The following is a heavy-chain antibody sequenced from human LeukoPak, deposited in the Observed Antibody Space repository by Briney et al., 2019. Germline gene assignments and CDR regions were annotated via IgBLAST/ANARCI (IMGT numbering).Heavy chain of an antibody. CDR2: FDPEDGET. CDR1: GYTLTELS. D-gene: IGHD1-26*01. V-gene: IGHV1-24*01. J-gene: IGHJ4*02. CDR3: ATVRVWSMGATLFDY. Sequence: ASVKVSCKVSGYTLTELSMHWVRQAPGKGLEWMGGFDPEDGETIYAQKFQDRVTMTEDTSTDTAYMELSSLRSEDTAVYYCATVRVWSMGATLFDYWGQGTLVTVSS.